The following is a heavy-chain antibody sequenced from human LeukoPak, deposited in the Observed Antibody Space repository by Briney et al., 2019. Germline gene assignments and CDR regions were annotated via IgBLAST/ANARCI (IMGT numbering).Heavy chain of an antibody. D-gene: IGHD6-13*01. V-gene: IGHV3-21*01. CDR3: ARGRIAAGSIRAQIFDY. J-gene: IGHJ4*02. Sequence: PGGSLRLSCAASGFTFSSYSMNWVRQAPGKGLEWVSSISSSSSYIYYADSVKGRFTISRDNAKNSLYLQMNSLRAEDTAVYYCARGRIAAGSIRAQIFDYWGQGTLVTVSS. CDR1: GFTFSSYS. CDR2: ISSSSSYI.